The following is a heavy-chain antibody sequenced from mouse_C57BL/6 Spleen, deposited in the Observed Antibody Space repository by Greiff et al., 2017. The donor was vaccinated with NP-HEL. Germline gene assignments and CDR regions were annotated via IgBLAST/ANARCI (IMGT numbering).Heavy chain of an antibody. V-gene: IGHV3-6*01. CDR3: ASPGKYDGSSYPYYYAMDY. Sequence: EVKLQESGPGLVKPSQSLSLTCSVTGYSITSGYYWNWIRQFPGNKLEWMGYISYDGSNNYNPSLKNRISITRDTSKNQFFLKLNSVTTEDTATYYCASPGKYDGSSYPYYYAMDYWGQGTSVTVSS. CDR1: GYSITSGYY. J-gene: IGHJ4*01. D-gene: IGHD1-1*01. CDR2: ISYDGSN.